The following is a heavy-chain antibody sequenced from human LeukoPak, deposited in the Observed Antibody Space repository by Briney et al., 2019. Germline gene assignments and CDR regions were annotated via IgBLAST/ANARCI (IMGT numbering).Heavy chain of an antibody. CDR1: AFSLSTYS. Sequence: PGGSLRLSCAASAFSLSTYSMNWVSQAPGRGLEWVSSISSNSNYINCAESVKGRFTISRDNAKNSLSLQMNSLRADDTAVYYCARVGYCSGGSCYSLNWFDPWGQGTLVTVSS. CDR3: ARVGYCSGGSCYSLNWFDP. V-gene: IGHV3-21*01. D-gene: IGHD2-15*01. J-gene: IGHJ5*02. CDR2: ISSNSNYI.